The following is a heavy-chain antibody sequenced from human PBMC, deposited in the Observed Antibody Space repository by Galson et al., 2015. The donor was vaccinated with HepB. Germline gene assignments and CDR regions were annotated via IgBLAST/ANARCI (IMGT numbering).Heavy chain of an antibody. J-gene: IGHJ5*02. CDR2: ISSNGGMT. Sequence: SLRLSCAVSGFNFRSYAMHWVRQAPGKGLEYVSAISSNGGMTYYANSVKGRFTTSRDNSKNTLYLQMGSLRVEDMAVYYCARELGGWETNWFDPWGQGTLVTVSS. D-gene: IGHD6-19*01. CDR3: ARELGGWETNWFDP. CDR1: GFNFRSYA. V-gene: IGHV3-64*01.